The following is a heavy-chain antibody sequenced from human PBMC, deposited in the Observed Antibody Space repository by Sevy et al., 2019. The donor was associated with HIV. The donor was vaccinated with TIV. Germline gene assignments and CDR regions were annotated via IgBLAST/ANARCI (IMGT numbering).Heavy chain of an antibody. CDR1: GGSISSSSYY. J-gene: IGHJ5*02. Sequence: SETLSLTCTVSGGSISSSSYYWGWIRQPPGKGLEWIGSIYYSGSTYYNPSLKSRVTISVDTSKNQFSLKLSSVTAADTAVYYCARPKTRGFGDPNSGWFDPWGQGTLVTVSS. CDR2: IYYSGST. CDR3: ARPKTRGFGDPNSGWFDP. D-gene: IGHD3-10*01. V-gene: IGHV4-39*01.